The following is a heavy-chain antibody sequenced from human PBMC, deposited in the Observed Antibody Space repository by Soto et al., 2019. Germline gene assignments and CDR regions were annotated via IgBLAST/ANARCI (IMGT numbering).Heavy chain of an antibody. CDR3: ARYTYTSRYSYYGMDV. D-gene: IGHD6-13*01. Sequence: GGSLRLSCTTSGFTFGDYAMSWFRQAPGKGLEWVGVVRSKAYGGTTDYAASVKGRFDISRDDSKSIAYLQMNSVTTEDTAVYFCARYTYTSRYSYYGMDVWGHGTTVTVSS. CDR2: VRSKAYGGTT. J-gene: IGHJ6*02. V-gene: IGHV3-49*03. CDR1: GFTFGDYA.